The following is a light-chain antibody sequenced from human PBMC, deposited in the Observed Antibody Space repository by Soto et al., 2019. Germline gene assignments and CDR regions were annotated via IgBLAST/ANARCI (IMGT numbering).Light chain of an antibody. CDR3: QQYGSSSYT. CDR1: QSVSSSY. Sequence: EIVLTQSPGTLSLSPGERATLSCRASQSVSSSYLAWYQQKPGQAPRLLIYGASSRATGIPDRFSCSGSGTDFTRTISRLEPEDFAVYYCQQYGSSSYTFGQGTKLEIK. V-gene: IGKV3-20*01. CDR2: GAS. J-gene: IGKJ2*01.